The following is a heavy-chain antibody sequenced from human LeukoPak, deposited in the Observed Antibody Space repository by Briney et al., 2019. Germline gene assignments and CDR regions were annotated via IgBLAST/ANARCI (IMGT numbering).Heavy chain of an antibody. CDR1: GYTFTGYY. D-gene: IGHD2-15*01. CDR2: INPNNGGT. CDR3: ERDPYVRCYGGSCYAFNWFEP. V-gene: IGHV1-2*06. J-gene: IGHJ5*02. Sequence: ASLKVSCKASGYTFTGYYMHWVRQAPGQGLEWMGRINPNNGGTNYAQSFQGNVTIIRETSISTEYTELSWLRSDDTAVNYCERDPYVRCYGGSCYAFNWFEPRGQGTLVTVAS.